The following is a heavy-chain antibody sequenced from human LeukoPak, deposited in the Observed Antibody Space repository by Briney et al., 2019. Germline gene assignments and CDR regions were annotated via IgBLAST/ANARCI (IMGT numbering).Heavy chain of an antibody. J-gene: IGHJ4*02. CDR3: ASSRWYCGGDCYSSLGY. D-gene: IGHD2-21*02. Sequence: GGSLRLSCAASGFTFSSYWMHWVRQAPGKGLVWVSRINSDGSSTSYADSVKGRFTISRDNAKNTLYLRMNSLRAEDTAVYYCASSRWYCGGDCYSSLGYWGQGTLVTVSS. CDR1: GFTFSSYW. V-gene: IGHV3-74*01. CDR2: INSDGSST.